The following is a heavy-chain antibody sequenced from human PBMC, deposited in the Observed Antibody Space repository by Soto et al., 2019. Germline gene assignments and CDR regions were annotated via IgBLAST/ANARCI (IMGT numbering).Heavy chain of an antibody. V-gene: IGHV4-31*03. Sequence: QVQLQESGPGLVKPTETLTLTCTVSGASIRSGGYYWSWIRQHPGKALEWIGYIYYSGSTYYNPSLKSRVPFSLDTSENQFSLTLNSVTAADTAVYYCASVPMILVVSHFDLWGRGTLVTVSS. CDR1: GASIRSGGYY. J-gene: IGHJ2*01. CDR2: IYYSGST. D-gene: IGHD3-22*01. CDR3: ASVPMILVVSHFDL.